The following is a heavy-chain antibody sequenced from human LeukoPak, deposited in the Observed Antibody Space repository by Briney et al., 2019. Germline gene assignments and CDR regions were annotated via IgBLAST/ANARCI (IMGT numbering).Heavy chain of an antibody. CDR1: GFTFSDYA. D-gene: IGHD2-21*01. V-gene: IGHV3-30*01. CDR2: IPYDGSDE. Sequence: PGRSLRLSCAASGFTFSDYALHWVRQDPGKGLEWVTLIPYDGSDEFYADSVKGRFTISRDNTKNTLYLQMNSLRAEDTAVYYCAILTILHVAVRQGADYRDVWGKGTMVTVSS. CDR3: AILTILHVAVRQGADYRDV. J-gene: IGHJ6*03.